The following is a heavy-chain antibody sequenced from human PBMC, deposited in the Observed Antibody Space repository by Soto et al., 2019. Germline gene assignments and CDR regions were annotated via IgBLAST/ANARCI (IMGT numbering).Heavy chain of an antibody. V-gene: IGHV4-31*03. CDR1: GGSISSTGYF. CDR3: AREAGSGDYCDY. D-gene: IGHD1-26*01. J-gene: IGHJ4*02. Sequence: QVQLQESGPGLVKPSQTLSLTCTVSGGSISSTGYFWTWIRQHPGKGLEWIGYIFYSGSTFHNPSLKSRVTTSVDTSKNQFSLELSSVTAADTAVYYCAREAGSGDYCDYWGQGTLVTVSS. CDR2: IFYSGST.